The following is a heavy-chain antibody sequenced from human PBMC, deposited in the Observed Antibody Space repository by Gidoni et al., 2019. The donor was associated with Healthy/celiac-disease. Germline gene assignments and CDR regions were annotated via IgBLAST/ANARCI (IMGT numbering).Heavy chain of an antibody. D-gene: IGHD6-13*01. V-gene: IGHV4-31*03. CDR3: ARSPRVDAFDI. J-gene: IGHJ3*02. CDR2: IYYSGST. CDR1: GGSISSGGYY. Sequence: QVQLPESGPGLVKPSQTLSLTCTVSGGSISSGGYYWSWILQHPGKGRKWIGYIYYSGSTYYNTSLKSRVTISVDTSKNQFSRKLSSVTAADTAVYYCARSPRVDAFDIWGQGTMVTVSS.